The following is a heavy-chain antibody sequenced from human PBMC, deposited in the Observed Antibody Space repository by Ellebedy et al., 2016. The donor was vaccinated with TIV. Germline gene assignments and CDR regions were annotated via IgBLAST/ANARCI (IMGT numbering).Heavy chain of an antibody. D-gene: IGHD3-9*01. CDR3: AREPNYDILTGYYGQYYFDY. J-gene: IGHJ4*02. Sequence: ASVKVSXXASGYTFTSYGISWVRQAPGQGLEWMGWISAYNGNTNYAQKLQGRVTMTTDTSTSTAYMELRSLRSDDTAVYYCAREPNYDILTGYYGQYYFDYWGQGTLVTVSS. V-gene: IGHV1-18*01. CDR1: GYTFTSYG. CDR2: ISAYNGNT.